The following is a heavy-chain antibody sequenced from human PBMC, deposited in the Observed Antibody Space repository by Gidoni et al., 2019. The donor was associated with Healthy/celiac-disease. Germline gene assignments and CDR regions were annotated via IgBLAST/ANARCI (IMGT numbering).Heavy chain of an antibody. D-gene: IGHD3-10*01. Sequence: QLQLQESGPGLVKPSETLSLTCTVSGASISSSSYYWGWIRQPPGQGLEWIGSIYYSGSTYYNPSLKSRVTISVDTSKNQCSLKLSSVTAADTAVYYCARDGFYGSGSYLYYYYYGMDVWGQGTTLTVSS. J-gene: IGHJ6*02. V-gene: IGHV4-39*07. CDR3: ARDGFYGSGSYLYYYYYGMDV. CDR2: IYYSGST. CDR1: GASISSSSYY.